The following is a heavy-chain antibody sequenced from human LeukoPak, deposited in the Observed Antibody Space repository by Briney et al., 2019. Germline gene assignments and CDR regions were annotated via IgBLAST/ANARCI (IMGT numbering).Heavy chain of an antibody. CDR3: ARGGSSSWYQESGYYYYGMDV. CDR2: ITPIFGTA. Sequence: GASVKVSCKASGGTFSSYAISWVRQAPGQGLEWMGGITPIFGTANYAQKFQGRVTITADESTSTAYMELSSLRSEDTAVYYCARGGSSSWYQESGYYYYGMDVWGQGTTVTVSS. D-gene: IGHD6-13*01. J-gene: IGHJ6*02. CDR1: GGTFSSYA. V-gene: IGHV1-69*13.